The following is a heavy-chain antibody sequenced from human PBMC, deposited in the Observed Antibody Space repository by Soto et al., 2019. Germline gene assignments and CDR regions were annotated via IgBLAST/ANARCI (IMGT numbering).Heavy chain of an antibody. V-gene: IGHV1-69*13. CDR2: IIPIFGTA. J-gene: IGHJ5*02. CDR3: ARDNGIQLWLNNWFDP. CDR1: GGTFSSYA. Sequence: ASVKVSCKASGGTFSSYAISWVRQAPGQGLEWMGGIIPIFGTANYAQKFQGRVTITADESTSTAYMELSSLRSEDTAVYYCARDNGIQLWLNNWFDPWGQGTLVTVSS. D-gene: IGHD5-18*01.